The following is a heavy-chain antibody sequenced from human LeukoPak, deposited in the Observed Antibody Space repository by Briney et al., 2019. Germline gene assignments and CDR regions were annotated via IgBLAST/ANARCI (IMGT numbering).Heavy chain of an antibody. V-gene: IGHV3-21*01. D-gene: IGHD2/OR15-2a*01. J-gene: IGHJ3*02. CDR1: GFTFSSYS. Sequence: GGSLRLSCAASGFTFSSYSMNWVRQAPGKGLEWVSSISSSSSYIYYADSVKGRFTISRDNAKNSLYLQMNSLRAEDTAVYYCARDQNRNDAFGIWGQGTMVTVSS. CDR3: ARDQNRNDAFGI. CDR2: ISSSSSYI.